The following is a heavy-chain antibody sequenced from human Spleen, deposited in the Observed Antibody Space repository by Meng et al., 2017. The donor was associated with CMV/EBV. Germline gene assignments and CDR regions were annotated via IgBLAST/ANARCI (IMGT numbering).Heavy chain of an antibody. D-gene: IGHD3-16*01. Sequence: GSLRLSCTVSGASIWKSFYYWAWIRQSPGKGLDYIGSIHYSGSTYYKPSLKSRVTISVDTSTNQFSLRLSSVTAADTAVYYCARDLSWGQGTLVTVSS. CDR1: GASIWKSFYY. J-gene: IGHJ5*02. CDR2: IHYSGST. V-gene: IGHV4-39*02. CDR3: ARDLS.